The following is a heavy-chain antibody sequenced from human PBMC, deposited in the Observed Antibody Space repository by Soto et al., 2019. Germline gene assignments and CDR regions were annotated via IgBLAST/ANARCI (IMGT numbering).Heavy chain of an antibody. J-gene: IGHJ3*01. V-gene: IGHV1-69*12. D-gene: IGHD3-22*01. CDR2: IIPVVGTA. CDR1: GATLDTFINFG. Sequence: QVQLVQSGAEVKKPGSSVKVSCKASGATLDTFINFGITWVLRAPGQGLEWMGGIIPVVGTAPDAQKSQGRLTSSADESTRTASLELSSLRSEATAVYYCARVVAPKIVVVMYAARETWAQGIMVTVSS. CDR3: ARVVAPKIVVVMYAARET.